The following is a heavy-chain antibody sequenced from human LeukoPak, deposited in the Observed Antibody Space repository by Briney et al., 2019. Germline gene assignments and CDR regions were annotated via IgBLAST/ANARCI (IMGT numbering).Heavy chain of an antibody. Sequence: GGSLRLSCAVSGFTLSNSWMHWVRQAPGKGLVWVARTNGDGNDISYADSVKGRFTISRDSAENTLYLQMNSLRVEDTALYYCARDVYCSSTSCSEGLYYYYGMDVWGQGTTVTVSS. CDR2: TNGDGNDI. V-gene: IGHV3-74*01. J-gene: IGHJ6*02. D-gene: IGHD2-2*01. CDR3: ARDVYCSSTSCSEGLYYYYGMDV. CDR1: GFTLSNSW.